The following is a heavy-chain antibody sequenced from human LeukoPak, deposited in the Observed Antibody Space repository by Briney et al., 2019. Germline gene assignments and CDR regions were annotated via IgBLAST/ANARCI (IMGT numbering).Heavy chain of an antibody. D-gene: IGHD4-17*01. CDR3: ARSAYGDDYFDY. CDR2: ISSSSSYI. CDR1: AFTFSSYS. J-gene: IGHJ4*02. V-gene: IGHV3-21*01. Sequence: GGSLRLSCAASAFTFSSYSMNWVRQAPGNGLEGVSSISSSSSYIYYADSVKGRFTISRDNAKNSLYLQMNSLRAKDTAVYYCARSAYGDDYFDYWGQGTLVTVSS.